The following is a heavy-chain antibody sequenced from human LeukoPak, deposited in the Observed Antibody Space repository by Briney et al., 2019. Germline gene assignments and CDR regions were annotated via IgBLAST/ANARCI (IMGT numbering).Heavy chain of an antibody. CDR1: GFTVSDKY. CDR2: ITGSGGTT. V-gene: IGHV3-23*01. J-gene: IGHJ3*02. Sequence: PGGSLRLSCAASGFTVSDKYMSWVRQAPGKGLEWVSGITGSGGTTYYVDSVKGRFTISRDNSKNTLYLQMNSLRAEDTAVYHCASQYSSGWYVAYDMWGKGTMVTVSS. CDR3: ASQYSSGWYVAYDM. D-gene: IGHD6-19*01.